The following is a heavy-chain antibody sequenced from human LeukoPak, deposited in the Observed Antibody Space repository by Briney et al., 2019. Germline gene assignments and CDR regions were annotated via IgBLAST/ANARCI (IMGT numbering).Heavy chain of an antibody. Sequence: ASVKVSCKASGYTFTGYYMHWVRQAPGQGLEWMGWINPNSGGTNYAQKFQGRVTMTRDTSISTAYMELSRLRSDDTAVYYCARVGRTRTTVTKYNWFDPWGQGTLVTVSS. V-gene: IGHV1-2*02. D-gene: IGHD4-17*01. CDR1: GYTFTGYY. CDR2: INPNSGGT. J-gene: IGHJ5*02. CDR3: ARVGRTRTTVTKYNWFDP.